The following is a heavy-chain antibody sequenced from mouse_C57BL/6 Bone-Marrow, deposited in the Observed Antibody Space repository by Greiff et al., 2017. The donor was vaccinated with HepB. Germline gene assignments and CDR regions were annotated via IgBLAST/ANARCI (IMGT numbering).Heavy chain of an antibody. J-gene: IGHJ3*01. Sequence: EVKLQESGPELVKPGASVKIPCKASGYTFTDYNMDWVKQSHGKSLEWIGDINPNNGGTIYNQKFKGKATLTVDKSSSTAYMELRSLTSEDTAVYYCARRDTTVPFAYWGQGTLVTVSA. D-gene: IGHD1-1*01. CDR2: INPNNGGT. CDR1: GYTFTDYN. CDR3: ARRDTTVPFAY. V-gene: IGHV1-18*01.